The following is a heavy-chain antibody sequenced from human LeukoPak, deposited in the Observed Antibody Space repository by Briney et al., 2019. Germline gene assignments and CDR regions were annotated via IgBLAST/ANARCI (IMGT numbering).Heavy chain of an antibody. V-gene: IGHV3-23*01. CDR3: ARLTSHSFDY. CDR1: GFTFSSYV. J-gene: IGHJ4*02. CDR2: ISGSGGST. Sequence: PGGSLRLSCAASGFTFSSYVMSWVRQAPGKGLGWVSTISGSGGSTYYADSVKGRFTISRDNSKNTLYLQMNSLRAEDTAVYYCARLTSHSFDYWGQGTLVTVSS. D-gene: IGHD6-19*01.